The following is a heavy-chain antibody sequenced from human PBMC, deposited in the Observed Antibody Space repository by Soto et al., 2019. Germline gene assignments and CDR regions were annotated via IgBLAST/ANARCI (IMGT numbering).Heavy chain of an antibody. D-gene: IGHD1-26*01. CDR3: AGKSGSYPFDY. Sequence: PGGSLRLSCAASGFTFSSYSMNWVRQAPGKGLEWVSSISSSSSYIYYADSVKGRFTISRDNAKNSLYLQMNSLRAEDTAVYYCAGKSGSYPFDYWGQGTLVTVSS. J-gene: IGHJ4*02. V-gene: IGHV3-21*01. CDR2: ISSSSSYI. CDR1: GFTFSSYS.